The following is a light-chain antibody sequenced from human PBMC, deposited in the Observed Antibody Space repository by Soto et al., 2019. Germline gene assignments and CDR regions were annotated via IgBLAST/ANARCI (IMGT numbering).Light chain of an antibody. J-gene: IGKJ5*01. CDR1: QSVSSSY. Sequence: PGTLSLSPGERATLSCRASQSVSSSYLAWYQQKPGQAPRLLIYDASNRATGIPARFSGSGSGTDFTLTISSLEPEDFAVYYCQQRSNWPPITFGQGTRLEIK. CDR3: QQRSNWPPIT. V-gene: IGKV3-11*01. CDR2: DAS.